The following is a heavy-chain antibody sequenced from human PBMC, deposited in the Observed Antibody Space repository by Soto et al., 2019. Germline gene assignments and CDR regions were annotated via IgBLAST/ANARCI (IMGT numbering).Heavy chain of an antibody. V-gene: IGHV4-4*07. CDR1: GASISGYY. J-gene: IGHJ5*02. CDR2: IYATGTT. CDR3: VRDGTKTLRDWFDP. D-gene: IGHD1-1*01. Sequence: SETMSLTCTVSGASISGYYCSWIRKSAGKGLEWIGRIYATGTTDYNPSLKSRVMMSVATSKKQFSLKLRSVTAADTAVYYCVRDGTKTLRDWFDPWGQGISVTVSS.